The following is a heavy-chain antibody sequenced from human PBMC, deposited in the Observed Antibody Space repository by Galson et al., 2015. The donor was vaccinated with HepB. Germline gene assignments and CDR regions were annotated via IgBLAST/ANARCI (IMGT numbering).Heavy chain of an antibody. Sequence: WVRQAPGKGLEWVSSISRSSRYIYYADSVKGRFTISRDNAKNSLFLQMNSPRAEDTAVYYCARDLMITFGGVVDTGDYYFYYYGMDVWGQGTTVTVSS. V-gene: IGHV3-21*01. CDR2: ISRSSRYI. J-gene: IGHJ6*02. D-gene: IGHD3-16*02. CDR3: ARDLMITFGGVVDTGDYYFYYYGMDV.